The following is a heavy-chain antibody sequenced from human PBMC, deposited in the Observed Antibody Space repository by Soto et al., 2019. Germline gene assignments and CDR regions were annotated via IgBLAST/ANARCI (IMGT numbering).Heavy chain of an antibody. V-gene: IGHV1-8*01. CDR1: GYTFTSYD. D-gene: IGHD6-13*01. CDR3: ARENSSPIYYGMDV. Sequence: AAVKVSCKASGYTFTSYDINWVRQAPGQGLEWMGWMNPNSGNTGCAQKFQGRVTMTRNTSISTAYMELSSLRSEDTAVYYCARENSSPIYYGMDVWGQGTTVNVSS. J-gene: IGHJ6*02. CDR2: MNPNSGNT.